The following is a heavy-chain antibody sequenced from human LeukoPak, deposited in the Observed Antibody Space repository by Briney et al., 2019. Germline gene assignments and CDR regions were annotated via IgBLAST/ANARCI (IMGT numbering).Heavy chain of an antibody. CDR2: ISGSGGST. D-gene: IGHD2-8*02. J-gene: IGHJ4*02. V-gene: IGHV3-23*01. CDR1: GFTFSSYG. Sequence: AGSLRLSCAASGFTFSSYGMSWVRQAPGKGLEWVSAISGSGGSTYYADSVKGRFTISRDNSKNTLYLQMNSLRAEDTAVYYCANERYTGGQRFDYWGQGTLVTVSS. CDR3: ANERYTGGQRFDY.